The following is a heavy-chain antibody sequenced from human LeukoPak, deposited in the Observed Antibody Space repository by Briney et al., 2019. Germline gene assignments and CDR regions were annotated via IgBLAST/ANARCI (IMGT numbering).Heavy chain of an antibody. V-gene: IGHV1-69*13. CDR3: ARHSGAGELPPGYFFYYGMDV. CDR2: IIPFFGTE. Sequence: SVKVSCKASGGTFSYVISWVRQAPGQGLEWMGGIIPFFGTEKYAQKFQGRVTITADESTSTAYMELTSLRSEDTAVYYCARHSGAGELPPGYFFYYGMDVWGQGTTVTVSS. J-gene: IGHJ6*02. CDR1: GGTFSYV. D-gene: IGHD3-10*01.